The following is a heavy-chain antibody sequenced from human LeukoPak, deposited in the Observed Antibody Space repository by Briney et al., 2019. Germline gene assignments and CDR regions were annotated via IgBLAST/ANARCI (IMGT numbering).Heavy chain of an antibody. CDR3: ARDRGSWYYFDY. J-gene: IGHJ4*02. CDR1: GFTVSSNY. D-gene: IGHD6-13*01. Sequence: GGSLRLSCAASGFTVSSNYMRWVRQATGKGLEWVSVIYSGGSTYYADSVKGGFTISRDNSKNTLYLQMNSLRAEDTAVYYCARDRGSWYYFDYWGQGTLVTVSS. V-gene: IGHV3-66*01. CDR2: IYSGGST.